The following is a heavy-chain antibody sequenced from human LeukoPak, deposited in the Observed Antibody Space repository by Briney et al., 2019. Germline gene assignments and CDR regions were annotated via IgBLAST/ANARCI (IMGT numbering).Heavy chain of an antibody. CDR2: IIPIFGTA. J-gene: IGHJ6*03. V-gene: IGHV1-69*13. CDR3: ARCRARNWLVYYYYYMDV. D-gene: IGHD3-9*01. Sequence: SVKVSCKASGGTFSSYAISWVRQAPGQGLEWMGGIIPIFGTASYAQKFQGRVTITADESTSTAYMELSSLRSEDTAVYYCARCRARNWLVYYYYYMDVWGKGTTATISS. CDR1: GGTFSSYA.